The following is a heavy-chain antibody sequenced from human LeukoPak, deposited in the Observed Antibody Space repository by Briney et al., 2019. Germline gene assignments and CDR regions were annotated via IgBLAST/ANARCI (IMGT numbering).Heavy chain of an antibody. CDR1: GFTFSDYY. CDR3: AREGYDSSGYYYGW. V-gene: IGHV3-11*05. J-gene: IGHJ4*02. D-gene: IGHD3-22*01. Sequence: GGCRRLSCAATGFTFSDYYKSWIRQGPGKGLEWVSYISSSSTYTKYADSVKGRFTISRDNAKNSLYLQMDSLRAEDTAVYYCAREGYDSSGYYYGWWGQGTLVTVSS. CDR2: ISSSSTYT.